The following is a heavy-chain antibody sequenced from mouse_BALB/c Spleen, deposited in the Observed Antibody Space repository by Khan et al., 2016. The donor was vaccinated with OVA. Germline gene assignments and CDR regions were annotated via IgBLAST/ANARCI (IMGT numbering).Heavy chain of an antibody. CDR3: ARSVFYGGSSCLGY. V-gene: IGHV1-4*01. CDR1: GYTFTSYT. J-gene: IGHJ2*01. Sequence: QVQLQQSGAELARPGASVKMSCKASGYTFTSYTMHWIKQRPGQALEWIGYIDPSSGYTNYNQNFRDKATLTADKSSSTAYIQLTSLTSEDSAVPCCARSVFYGGSSCLGYWGPGTHLSGSS. CDR2: IDPSSGYT. D-gene: IGHD1-1*01.